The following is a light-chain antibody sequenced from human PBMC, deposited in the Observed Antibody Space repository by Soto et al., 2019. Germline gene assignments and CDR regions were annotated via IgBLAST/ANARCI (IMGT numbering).Light chain of an antibody. V-gene: IGLV2-8*01. CDR2: EVT. CDR3: KSYAGSDTVL. CDR1: SSDVGGYNY. J-gene: IGLJ2*01. Sequence: QSALTQPASVSGSPGQSITISCTGTSSDVGGYNYVSWYQQHPGKAPKLMIYEVTKRPSGVPDRFSGSKSGNTASLTVSGLQPEDEADYYCKSYAGSDTVLFGGGTKVTVL.